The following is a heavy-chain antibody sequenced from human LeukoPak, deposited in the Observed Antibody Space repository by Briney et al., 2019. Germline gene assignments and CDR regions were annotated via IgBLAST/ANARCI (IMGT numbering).Heavy chain of an antibody. CDR2: IRYDGSNK. V-gene: IGHV3-30*02. D-gene: IGHD3-22*01. Sequence: GGSLRLSCAASGFTFSSYGMHWVRQAPGKGLEWVAFIRYDGSNKYYADSVKGRFTISRDNSKNTLYLQMNSLRAEDTAVYYCAKDGGGYYPYYYYYMDVWGKGTTVTISS. CDR3: AKDGGGYYPYYYYYMDV. CDR1: GFTFSSYG. J-gene: IGHJ6*03.